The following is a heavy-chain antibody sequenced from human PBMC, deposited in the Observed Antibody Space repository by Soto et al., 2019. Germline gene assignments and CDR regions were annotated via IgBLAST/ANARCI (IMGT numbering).Heavy chain of an antibody. V-gene: IGHV4-59*01. J-gene: IGHJ6*02. CDR1: GGSISIYY. CDR2: IYYSGST. Sequence: SETLSLTCTVSGGSISIYYLSWIRQPPGKGLEWIGYIYYSGSTNYNPSLKSRVTISVDTSKNQFSLKLSSVTAADTAVYYCARDRNYCTNGVCYGMDVWGQGTTVTVSS. D-gene: IGHD2-8*01. CDR3: ARDRNYCTNGVCYGMDV.